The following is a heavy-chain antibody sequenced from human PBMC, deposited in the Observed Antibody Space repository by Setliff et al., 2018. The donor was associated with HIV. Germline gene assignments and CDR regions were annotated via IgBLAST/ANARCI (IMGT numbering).Heavy chain of an antibody. Sequence: SETLSLTCTVSGGSINTYYWSWIRQPAGKGLEWIGRFYTSGNINYNPSLKSRVTISLDTSKNRFSLKVSSVTAADTAVYYCARGHTPMAPLPFDYWGQGTLVTVSS. J-gene: IGHJ4*02. CDR1: GGSINTYY. V-gene: IGHV4-4*07. CDR3: ARGHTPMAPLPFDY. D-gene: IGHD5-18*01. CDR2: FYTSGNI.